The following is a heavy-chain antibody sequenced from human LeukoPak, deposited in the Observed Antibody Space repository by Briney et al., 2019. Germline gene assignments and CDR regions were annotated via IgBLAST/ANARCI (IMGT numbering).Heavy chain of an antibody. V-gene: IGHV4-39*07. Sequence: SETLSLTCTVSGASISSNIYYWGWIRQPPGKGLEWIGRFHTSGSTNYNPSLKSRVTMSVDTSKNQFSLKLSSVTAADTAVYSCARDTYYYDSSGYYYFDYWGQGTLVTVSS. J-gene: IGHJ4*02. D-gene: IGHD3-22*01. CDR1: GASISSNIYY. CDR2: FHTSGST. CDR3: ARDTYYYDSSGYYYFDY.